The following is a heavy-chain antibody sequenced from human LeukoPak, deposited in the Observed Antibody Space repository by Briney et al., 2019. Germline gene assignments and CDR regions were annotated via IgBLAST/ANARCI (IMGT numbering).Heavy chain of an antibody. CDR2: IYYSGST. D-gene: IGHD4-11*01. CDR1: GGSISSSSYY. CDR3: ARVSATVPFFDY. Sequence: SETLSLTCTVSGGSISSSSYYWGWIRQPPGKGLEWIGSIYYSGSTYYNPSLKSRVTISVDTSKNQFSLKLSSVTAADTAVYYCARVSATVPFFDYWGQGTLVTVSS. J-gene: IGHJ4*02. V-gene: IGHV4-39*07.